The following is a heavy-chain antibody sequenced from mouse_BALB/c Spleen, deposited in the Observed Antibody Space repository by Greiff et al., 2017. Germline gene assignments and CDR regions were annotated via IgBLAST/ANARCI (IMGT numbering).Heavy chain of an antibody. CDR1: GFSLTSYG. CDR2: IWAGGST. D-gene: IGHD2-12*01. CDR3: ARRELRGAMDY. Sequence: VQLQQSGPGLVAPSQSLSITCTVSGFSLTSYGVHWVRQPPGKGLEWLGVIWAGGSTNYNSALMSRLSISKDNSKSQVFLKMNSLQTDDTARYYCARRELRGAMDYWGQGTSVTVSS. J-gene: IGHJ4*01. V-gene: IGHV2-9*02.